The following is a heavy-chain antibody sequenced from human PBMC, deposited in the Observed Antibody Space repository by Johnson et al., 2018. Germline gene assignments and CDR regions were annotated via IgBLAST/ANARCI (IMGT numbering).Heavy chain of an antibody. CDR2: ISYDGNKK. J-gene: IGHJ5*02. V-gene: IGHV3-33*05. Sequence: QVQLVQSGGGVVQPGKSLRLSCAASGFTFRGYGMHWVRQAPGKGLDWVAVISYDGNKKDYADSVKGRFTISRDNSQNTLYLQMNSLSADETGVYYCARGPLWFVLFDLWGQGTPVTVSS. D-gene: IGHD3-10*01. CDR1: GFTFRGYG. CDR3: ARGPLWFVLFDL.